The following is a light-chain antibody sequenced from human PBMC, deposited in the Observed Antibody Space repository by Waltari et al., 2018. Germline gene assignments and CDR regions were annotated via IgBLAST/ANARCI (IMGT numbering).Light chain of an antibody. CDR1: SLRPYY. V-gene: IGLV3-19*01. CDR3: RSRDSSGDVL. Sequence: SSELTQDPAVSVALGQTVRITCQGDSLRPYYVSWFHQKPGQAPALVIYGKNNRPSGIPERFSATSSGSTASLTIIGAQAEDEADYYCRSRDSSGDVLIGGGTKLTVV. CDR2: GKN. J-gene: IGLJ2*01.